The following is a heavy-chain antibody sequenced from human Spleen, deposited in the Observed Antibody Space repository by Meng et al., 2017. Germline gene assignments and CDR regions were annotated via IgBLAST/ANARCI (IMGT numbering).Heavy chain of an antibody. Sequence: ASVKVSCQASGYTFTGYYMHWVRPAPGQGLEWMGWINPNSGGTNYAQKFQGRITMTGDTSISTAYMEMSGLRSDDTAMYYCARDEDISAAGKLFGDYWGQGTLVTVSS. D-gene: IGHD6-13*01. CDR2: INPNSGGT. CDR3: ARDEDISAAGKLFGDY. CDR1: GYTFTGYY. V-gene: IGHV1-2*02. J-gene: IGHJ4*02.